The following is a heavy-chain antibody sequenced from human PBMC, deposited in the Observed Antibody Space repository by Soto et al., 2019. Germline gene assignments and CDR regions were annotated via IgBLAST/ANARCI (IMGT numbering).Heavy chain of an antibody. CDR3: AKGKGAGTFDYFDY. D-gene: IGHD6-13*01. J-gene: IGHJ4*02. CDR2: ISGNGANT. CDR1: GLTFSSYA. V-gene: IGHV3-23*01. Sequence: GGSLRLSCAASGLTFSSYAMSWVRQAPGEGLEWVSAISGNGANTYYADSVKGRFTISRDNSKNTLYLQMNSLRAEDTAVYYCAKGKGAGTFDYFDYWGQGTLVTVSS.